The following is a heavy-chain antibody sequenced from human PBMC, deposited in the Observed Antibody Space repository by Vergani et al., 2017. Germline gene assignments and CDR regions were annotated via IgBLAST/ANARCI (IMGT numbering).Heavy chain of an antibody. J-gene: IGHJ6*03. D-gene: IGHD2-15*01. Sequence: QVQLQESGPGLVKPSETLSLTCTVSGGSISSGYYWGWIRQPPGKGLEWIGSIYHSGSTYYNPSLKSRVTISVDTSKNQFSLKLSSVTAADTAVYYCARGRRSGSLGCCSGGSCSNYYYYYYMDVWGKGTTVTVSS. CDR2: IYHSGST. CDR1: GGSISSGYY. CDR3: ARGRRSGSLGCCSGGSCSNYYYYYYMDV. V-gene: IGHV4-38-2*02.